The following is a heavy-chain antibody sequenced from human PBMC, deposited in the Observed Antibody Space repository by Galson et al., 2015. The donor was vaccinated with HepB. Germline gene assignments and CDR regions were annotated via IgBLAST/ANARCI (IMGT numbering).Heavy chain of an antibody. V-gene: IGHV1-8*01. CDR3: ARGVRNYLYSDN. CDR1: GYTFSSYD. J-gene: IGHJ4*02. D-gene: IGHD1-7*01. CDR2: MNPNSGNT. Sequence: SVKVSCKAFGYTFSSYDVTWVRQASGHGLEWMGWMNPNSGNTGYAPEFQDRVTMTGDTSMSTAYMELSSLRSEDTAVYYCARGVRNYLYSDNWGQGTLVTVSS.